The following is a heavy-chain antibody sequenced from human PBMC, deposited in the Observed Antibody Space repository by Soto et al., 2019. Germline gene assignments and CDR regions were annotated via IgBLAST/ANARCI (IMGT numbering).Heavy chain of an antibody. Sequence: SVKVSCKASEDTFRNYASSWVRQAPGRGLEWMGGIIPIFGTANYAQKFQGRVTITANTYANTVYLELSSLRTEDKAVYYCASTKYDSSAYYYWYLGLWGRGTLVTVSS. CDR3: ASTKYDSSAYYYWYLGL. J-gene: IGHJ2*01. D-gene: IGHD3-22*01. V-gene: IGHV1-69*06. CDR1: EDTFRNYA. CDR2: IIPIFGTA.